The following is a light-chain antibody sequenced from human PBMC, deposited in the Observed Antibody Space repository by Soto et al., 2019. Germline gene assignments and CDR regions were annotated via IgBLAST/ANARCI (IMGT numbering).Light chain of an antibody. J-gene: IGKJ1*01. V-gene: IGKV3-20*01. CDR3: QQYGSPLT. Sequence: EIVLTQSPGTLSLSPGERATLSCRASQSVSSSYLAWYQQKPGQAPRLLIYGASSRATGIPDRFSGSGSGTDFTLTISRLEPEDFAVYYCQQYGSPLTFGQGPEVEIK. CDR2: GAS. CDR1: QSVSSSY.